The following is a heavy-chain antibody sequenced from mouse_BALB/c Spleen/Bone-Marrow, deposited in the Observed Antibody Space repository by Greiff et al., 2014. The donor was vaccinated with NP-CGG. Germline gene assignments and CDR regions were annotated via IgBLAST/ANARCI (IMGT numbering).Heavy chain of an antibody. D-gene: IGHD2-14*01. V-gene: IGHV1S81*02. CDR3: ARNYRYYFDY. J-gene: IGHJ2*01. CDR1: GYTSTSYW. CDR2: INPSNGRT. Sequence: QVQLQQSGAELVKPGASVKLSCKASGYTSTSYWMHWVKQRPGQGLEWIGEINPSNGRTNYNEKFKSKATLTVDKSSSTAYTQLSSLTSEDSAVYYCARNYRYYFDYWGQGTTLTVSS.